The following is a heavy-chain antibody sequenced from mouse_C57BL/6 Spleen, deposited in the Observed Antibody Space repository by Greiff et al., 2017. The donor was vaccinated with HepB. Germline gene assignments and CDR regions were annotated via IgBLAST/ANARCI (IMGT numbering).Heavy chain of an antibody. CDR2: IYPGSGNT. CDR3: ARGAGTWYVDV. V-gene: IGHV1-76*01. J-gene: IGHJ1*03. CDR1: GYTFTDYY. Sequence: VQRVESGAELVRPGASVKLSCKASGYTFTDYYINWVKQRPGQGLEWIARIYPGSGNTYYNEKFKGKATLTAEKSSSTAYMQLSSLTSEDSAVYFCARGAGTWYVDVWGTGTTVTVSS. D-gene: IGHD4-1*01.